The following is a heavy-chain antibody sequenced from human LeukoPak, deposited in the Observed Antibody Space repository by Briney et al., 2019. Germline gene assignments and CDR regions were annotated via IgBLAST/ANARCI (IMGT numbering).Heavy chain of an antibody. J-gene: IGHJ4*02. CDR2: ISSSGSTI. CDR1: GFTFSSYE. D-gene: IGHD6-13*01. Sequence: GGSLRLSCAASGFTFSSYEMNWVRQAPGKGLEWVSYISSSGSTIYYADSVKGRFTISRDNAKNSLYLQMNSLRAEDTAVYYCARALYSSSWYVYWGQGTLVTVSS. V-gene: IGHV3-48*03. CDR3: ARALYSSSWYVY.